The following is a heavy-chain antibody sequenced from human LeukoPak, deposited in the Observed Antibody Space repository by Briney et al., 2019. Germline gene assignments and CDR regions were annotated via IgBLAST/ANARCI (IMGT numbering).Heavy chain of an antibody. CDR2: IYYSGST. Sequence: SETLSLTCTVSGGSISSYYWSWIRQPPGKGLEWIGYIYYSGSTNYNPSLKSRVTISVDTSKNQFSLKPSSVTAADTAVYYCARQMDTAMVTGHYYYYMDVWGKGTTVTVSS. J-gene: IGHJ6*03. CDR1: GGSISSYY. D-gene: IGHD5-18*01. V-gene: IGHV4-59*08. CDR3: ARQMDTAMVTGHYYYYMDV.